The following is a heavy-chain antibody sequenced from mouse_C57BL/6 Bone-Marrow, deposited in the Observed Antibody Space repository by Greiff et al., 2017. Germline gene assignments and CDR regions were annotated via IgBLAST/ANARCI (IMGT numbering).Heavy chain of an antibody. CDR2: ISDGGSYT. CDR1: GFTFSSYA. Sequence: EVQRVESGGGLVKPGGSLKLSCAASGFTFSSYAMSWVRQTPEKRLEWVATISDGGSYTYYPDNVKGRFTISRDNAKNNLYLQMSHLKSEDTAMYYCAREGNYDYYAMDYWGLGTSVTVSS. D-gene: IGHD2-1*01. V-gene: IGHV5-4*01. J-gene: IGHJ4*01. CDR3: AREGNYDYYAMDY.